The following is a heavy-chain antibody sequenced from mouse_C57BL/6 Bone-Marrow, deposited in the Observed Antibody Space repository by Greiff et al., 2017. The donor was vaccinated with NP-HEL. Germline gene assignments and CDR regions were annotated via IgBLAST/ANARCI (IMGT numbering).Heavy chain of an antibody. CDR1: GFSLTSYG. V-gene: IGHV2-2*01. CDR3: ARDRLNAMDY. Sequence: VMLVESGPGLVQPSQSLSITCTVSGFSLTSYGVHWVRQSPGKGLEWLGVIWSGGSTDYNAAFISRLSISKDNSKSQVFFKMNSLQADDTAIYYCARDRLNAMDYWGQGTSVTVSS. CDR2: IWSGGST. D-gene: IGHD2-4*01. J-gene: IGHJ4*01.